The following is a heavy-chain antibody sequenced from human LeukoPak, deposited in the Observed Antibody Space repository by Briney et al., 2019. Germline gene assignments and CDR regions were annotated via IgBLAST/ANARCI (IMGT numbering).Heavy chain of an antibody. CDR1: GGSISSSSYY. J-gene: IGHJ5*02. D-gene: IGHD2-15*01. Sequence: ETLSLTCTVSGGSISSSSYYWGWIRQPPGKGLEWVANIKQDGSEKYYVDSVKGRFTISRDNAKNSLYLQMNSLRAEDTAVYYCARDGHEGVVVAEDHWFDPWGQGTLVTVSS. V-gene: IGHV3-7*01. CDR3: ARDGHEGVVVAEDHWFDP. CDR2: IKQDGSEK.